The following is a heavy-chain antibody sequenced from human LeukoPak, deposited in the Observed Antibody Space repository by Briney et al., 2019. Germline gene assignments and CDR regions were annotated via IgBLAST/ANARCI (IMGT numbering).Heavy chain of an antibody. CDR2: ISSSSSTI. V-gene: IGHV3-48*01. J-gene: IGHJ4*02. D-gene: IGHD4-23*01. CDR3: ARAHDYGGNFDDY. CDR1: GFTFSSYS. Sequence: GGSLRLSCAASGFTFSSYSMNWVRQAPGKGLEWVSYISSSSSTIYYADSVKGRFTISRDNAKNSLYLQMNSLRAEDTAVYYCARAHDYGGNFDDYGGQGTLVTVSS.